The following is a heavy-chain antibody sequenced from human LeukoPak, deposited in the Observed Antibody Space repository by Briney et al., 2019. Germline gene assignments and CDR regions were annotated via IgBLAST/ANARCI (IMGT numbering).Heavy chain of an antibody. CDR3: ARGFGRHDY. D-gene: IGHD3-16*01. J-gene: IGHJ4*02. CDR2: INSISGTI. CDR1: GFTFSSYS. Sequence: GGSLRLSCAVSGFTFSSYSMNWVRQAPGKGLEWLSYINSISGTIYYADSVKGRFTISRDNAKNSLYLQMNSLRDEDTAVYYCARGFGRHDYWGQGTLVTVSS. V-gene: IGHV3-48*02.